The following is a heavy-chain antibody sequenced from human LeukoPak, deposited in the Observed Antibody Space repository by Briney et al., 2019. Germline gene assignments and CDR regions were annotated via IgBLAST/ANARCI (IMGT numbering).Heavy chain of an antibody. V-gene: IGHV4-61*02. CDR1: GGSISSGSYY. J-gene: IGHJ4*02. Sequence: SETLSLTCTVSGGSISSGSYYWSWIRQPAGKGLEWIGRIYTSGSTNYNPSLKSRVTISVDTYKNQFSLKLSYVTAADTAVYYCAESRLSLRGGFVDYWGQGTLVTVSS. D-gene: IGHD5-12*01. CDR3: AESRLSLRGGFVDY. CDR2: IYTSGST.